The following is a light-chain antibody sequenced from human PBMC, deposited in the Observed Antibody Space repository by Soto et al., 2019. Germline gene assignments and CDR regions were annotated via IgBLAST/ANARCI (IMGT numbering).Light chain of an antibody. Sequence: QSVLTQAASVSGSPGQPITISCTGTSSDVGAYNYVSWYQQHPGKAPKLMIYEVSNRPSGVSNRFSGSKSGNTASLTISGLQAEDEADYYCSSYTSTSTIVIFGGGTKLTVL. CDR1: SSDVGAYNY. J-gene: IGLJ2*01. CDR2: EVS. CDR3: SSYTSTSTIVI. V-gene: IGLV2-14*01.